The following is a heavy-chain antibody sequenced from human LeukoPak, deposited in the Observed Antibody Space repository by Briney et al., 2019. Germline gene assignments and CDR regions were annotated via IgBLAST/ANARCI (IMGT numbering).Heavy chain of an antibody. Sequence: GGSLRLSCAASGFTVGSNYMSWVRQAPGKGLEWVSVIYSGGSTYYAESVKGRFTISRDNSKNTLYLQMNSLRADDTAVYYCARGGGDSCSSTSCNWFDPWGQGTLVTVSS. CDR2: IYSGGST. V-gene: IGHV3-53*01. D-gene: IGHD2-2*01. CDR1: GFTVGSNY. CDR3: ARGGGDSCSSTSCNWFDP. J-gene: IGHJ5*02.